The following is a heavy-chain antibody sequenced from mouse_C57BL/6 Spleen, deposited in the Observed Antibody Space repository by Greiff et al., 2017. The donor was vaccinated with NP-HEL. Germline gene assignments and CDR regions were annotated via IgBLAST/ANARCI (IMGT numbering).Heavy chain of an antibody. CDR2: ILPGSGST. CDR1: GYTFTGYW. J-gene: IGHJ4*01. CDR3: ARITTVVATDYYAMDY. Sequence: VQLQQSGAELMKPGASVKLSCKATGYTFTGYWIEWVKQRPGHGLEWIGEILPGSGSTNYNEKFKGKATFTADTSSNTAYMQLSSLTTEDSAIYCCARITTVVATDYYAMDYWGQGTSVTVSS. V-gene: IGHV1-9*01. D-gene: IGHD1-1*01.